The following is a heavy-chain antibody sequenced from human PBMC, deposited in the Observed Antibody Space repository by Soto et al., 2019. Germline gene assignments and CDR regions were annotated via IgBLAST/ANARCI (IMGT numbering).Heavy chain of an antibody. V-gene: IGHV4-39*01. Sequence: QLQLQESGPGLVKPWETLSLTCTVSYGSISVSNVFWGWVRQPPGKGREWIGNIDYSGTAYFNPSLGTRVTFPVDTSKNQFSLTLYSVTAADTAVYYCARTTGRHLDFWGQGILVTVSS. CDR3: ARTTGRHLDF. J-gene: IGHJ4*02. CDR1: YGSISVSNVF. CDR2: IDYSGTA. D-gene: IGHD4-4*01.